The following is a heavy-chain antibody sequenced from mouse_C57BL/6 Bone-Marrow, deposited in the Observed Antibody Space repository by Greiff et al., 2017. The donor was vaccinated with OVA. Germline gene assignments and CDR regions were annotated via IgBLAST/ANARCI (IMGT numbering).Heavy chain of an antibody. CDR3: ARHHSYDGGPWYFDV. CDR1: GFSLTSYG. Sequence: QVQLQQSGPGLVAPSQSLSITCTVSGFSLTSYGVHWVRQPPGKGLEWLVVIWSDGSTTYNSALKSRLSISKDNSKSQVFLKMNSLQTDDTAMYYCARHHSYDGGPWYFDVWGTGTTVTVSS. J-gene: IGHJ1*03. V-gene: IGHV2-6-1*01. CDR2: IWSDGST. D-gene: IGHD2-12*01.